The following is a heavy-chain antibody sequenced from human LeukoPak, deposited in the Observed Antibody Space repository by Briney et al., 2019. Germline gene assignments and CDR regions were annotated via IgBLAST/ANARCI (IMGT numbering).Heavy chain of an antibody. J-gene: IGHJ3*02. CDR2: IYYSGST. CDR3: ARVFDYKGYGAGDAFDI. D-gene: IGHD3-16*01. CDR1: GGSISSYY. Sequence: SETLSLTCTVSGGSISSYYWSWLRQPPGKGLEWIGYIYYSGSTNYNPSLKSRVTISVDKSKNQFSLKLTSVTAADTAVYYCARVFDYKGYGAGDAFDIWGQGTMVTVSS. V-gene: IGHV4-59*01.